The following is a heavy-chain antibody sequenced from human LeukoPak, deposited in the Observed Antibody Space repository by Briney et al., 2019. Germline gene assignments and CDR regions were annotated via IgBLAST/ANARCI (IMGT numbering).Heavy chain of an antibody. CDR3: AKSGNNRFDY. CDR1: GIIFSNYW. CDR2: ISGSGVSGGNT. V-gene: IGHV3-23*01. Sequence: PGGSLRLSCAASGIIFSNYWMHWVRQAPEKGLEWVSNISGSGVSGGNTYYADSVKGRFTISRDNSKNTLYLQMNSLRTEDTAVYYCAKSGNNRFDYWGQGTLVTVSS. J-gene: IGHJ4*02. D-gene: IGHD4-23*01.